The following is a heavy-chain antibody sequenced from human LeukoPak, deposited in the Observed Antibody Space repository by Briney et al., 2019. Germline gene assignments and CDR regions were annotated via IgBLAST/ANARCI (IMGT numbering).Heavy chain of an antibody. D-gene: IGHD3-9*01. CDR3: ARANDILTGYYPNYFDY. J-gene: IGHJ4*02. CDR2: ISSSSSYI. CDR1: GFTFSSYS. V-gene: IGHV3-21*04. Sequence: GGSLRLSCAASGFTFSSYSMNWVRQAPGKGLEWVSSISSSSSYIYYADSVRGRFTISRDNSKNTLYLQMNSLRAEDTAVYYCARANDILTGYYPNYFDYWGQGTLVTVSS.